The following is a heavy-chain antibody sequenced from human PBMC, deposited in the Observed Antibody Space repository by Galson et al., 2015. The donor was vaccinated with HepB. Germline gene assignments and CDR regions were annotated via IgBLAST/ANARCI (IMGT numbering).Heavy chain of an antibody. J-gene: IGHJ4*02. V-gene: IGHV6-1*01. D-gene: IGHD3-16*01. CDR2: TYYRSKWYN. CDR3: AREDYDYVWGSEFDY. CDR1: GDSVSSNSAA. Sequence: CAISGDSVSSNSAAWNWIRQSPSRGLEWLGRTYYRSKWYNDYAVSVKSRITINPDTSKNQFSLQLNSVTPEDTAVYYCAREDYDYVWGSEFDYWGQGTLVTVSS.